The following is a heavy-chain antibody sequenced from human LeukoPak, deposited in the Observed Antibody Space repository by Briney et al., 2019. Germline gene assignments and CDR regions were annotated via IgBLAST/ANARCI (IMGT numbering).Heavy chain of an antibody. D-gene: IGHD2-21*02. V-gene: IGHV1-2*02. J-gene: IGHJ6*02. CDR3: ARAGPYCGGDCYGPPYYYYGMDV. Sequence: GASVKVSCKASGYTFTGYYMHWVRQAPGQGLEWMGWINPNSGGTNYAQKFQGRVTMTRDTSISTAYMELSRLRSDDTAVYYCARAGPYCGGDCYGPPYYYYGMDVWGQGTTVTVSS. CDR2: INPNSGGT. CDR1: GYTFTGYY.